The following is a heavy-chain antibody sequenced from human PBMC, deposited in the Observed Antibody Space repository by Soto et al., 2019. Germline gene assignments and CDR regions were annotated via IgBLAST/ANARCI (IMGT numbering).Heavy chain of an antibody. CDR1: GCSISSYY. Sequence: LSLTCTVSGCSISSYYWIWIRQPPGKGLEWIGYIYYSGSTNYNPSLKSRVTISVDTSKNQFSLKLSSVTAADTAVYYCARGFLGDYYYYGMDVWGQGTTVTVSS. D-gene: IGHD7-27*01. V-gene: IGHV4-59*01. CDR2: IYYSGST. CDR3: ARGFLGDYYYYGMDV. J-gene: IGHJ6*02.